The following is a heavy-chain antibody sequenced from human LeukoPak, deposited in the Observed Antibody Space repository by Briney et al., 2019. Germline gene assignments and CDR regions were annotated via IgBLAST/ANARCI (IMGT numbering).Heavy chain of an antibody. CDR3: ARDRHDYGDYGFN. D-gene: IGHD4-17*01. CDR1: GYTFSSFD. CDR2: ISGYSGST. V-gene: IGHV1-18*04. Sequence: RTSVKVSCKASGYTFSSFDITWVRQAPGQGLEWMGRISGYSGSTKYAQKLQGRVTMTTDTSTSTAYMELRSLRSDDTAVYYCARDRHDYGDYGFNWGQGTLVTVSS. J-gene: IGHJ4*02.